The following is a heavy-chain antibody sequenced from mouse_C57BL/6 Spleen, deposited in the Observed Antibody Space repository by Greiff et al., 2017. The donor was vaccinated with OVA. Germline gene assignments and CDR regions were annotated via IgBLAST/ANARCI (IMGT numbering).Heavy chain of an antibody. CDR3: ARGYYSDYVRFAY. CDR2: INPNNGGT. D-gene: IGHD2-13*01. Sequence: EVQRVESGPELVKPGASVKMSCKASGYTFTDYNMHWVKQSHGKSLEWIGYINPNNGGTSYNQKFKGKATLTVNKSSSTAYMRLRSLTAEDSAVYYCARGYYSDYVRFAYWGQGTLVTVSA. V-gene: IGHV1-22*01. J-gene: IGHJ3*01. CDR1: GYTFTDYN.